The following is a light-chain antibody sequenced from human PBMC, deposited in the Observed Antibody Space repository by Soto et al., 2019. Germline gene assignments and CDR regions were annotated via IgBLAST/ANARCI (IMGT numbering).Light chain of an antibody. V-gene: IGKV3-15*01. CDR3: QQYDDWPPT. CDR2: DAS. J-gene: IGKJ1*01. Sequence: EIVMTQSPATLSVSPGERVTLSCRASQSVSNKLAWYQQKPGQAPRLLIYDASGRAGSVPARLSGSGSGTEFTLPISSLQSEDFAVYFCQQYDDWPPTSGQGTKVEIK. CDR1: QSVSNK.